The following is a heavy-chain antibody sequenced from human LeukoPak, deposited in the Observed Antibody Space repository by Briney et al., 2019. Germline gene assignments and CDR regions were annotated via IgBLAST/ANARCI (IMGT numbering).Heavy chain of an antibody. Sequence: SETLSLTCAVSGYSISSGHYWGWIRQPPGKGLEWIGSGYHTGTTYYNPSLESRVIISVDTSKNQISLKVTSVTAADTAVYHCARHSIEGYYYYLDVWGKGTTVTVSS. CDR3: ARHSIEGYYYYLDV. CDR2: GYHTGTT. J-gene: IGHJ6*03. CDR1: GYSISSGHY. D-gene: IGHD2/OR15-2a*01. V-gene: IGHV4-38-2*01.